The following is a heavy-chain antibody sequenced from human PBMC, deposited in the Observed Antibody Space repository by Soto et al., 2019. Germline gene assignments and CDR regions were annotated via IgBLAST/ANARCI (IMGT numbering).Heavy chain of an antibody. CDR1: GFTFSSYW. V-gene: IGHV3-7*01. CDR2: IKQDGSEK. CDR3: ARDYYYYYMDV. J-gene: IGHJ6*03. Sequence: EVQLVESGGGLVQPGGSLRLSCAASGFTFSSYWMSWVRQAPGKGLEWVANIKQDGSEKYYVDSVKGRFTISRDNANNSLYLQMNSLRAEDTAVYYCARDYYYYYMDVWGKGTTVTVSS.